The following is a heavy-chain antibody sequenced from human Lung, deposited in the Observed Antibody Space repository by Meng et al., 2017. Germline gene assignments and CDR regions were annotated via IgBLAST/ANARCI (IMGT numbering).Heavy chain of an antibody. CDR2: IFYSGTT. CDR3: ARVGSAAGTGWFDP. D-gene: IGHD6-13*01. Sequence: SETLSLTCTVSGGAISSGADFWSWFRQHPGKGLEWIGYIFYSGTTYYNPSLKSRVTISVDTSKNQFPLKLTSVTVADTAMYYCARVGSAAGTGWFDPWGPGTLVTVSS. V-gene: IGHV4-31*03. CDR1: GGAISSGADF. J-gene: IGHJ5*02.